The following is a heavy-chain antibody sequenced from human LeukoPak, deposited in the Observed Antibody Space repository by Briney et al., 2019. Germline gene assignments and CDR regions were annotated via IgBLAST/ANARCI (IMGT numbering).Heavy chain of an antibody. CDR2: INHSGST. Sequence: SETLSLTCAVYGGSFSGYYWSWIRQPPGKGLEWIGEINHSGSTNYNPSLQSQVTISLDTSKNQFSLKLSSVTAADTALYFCANSRDRIHYAAFDYWGQGTLVTVSS. CDR1: GGSFSGYY. J-gene: IGHJ4*02. V-gene: IGHV4-34*01. D-gene: IGHD4-17*01. CDR3: ANSRDRIHYAAFDY.